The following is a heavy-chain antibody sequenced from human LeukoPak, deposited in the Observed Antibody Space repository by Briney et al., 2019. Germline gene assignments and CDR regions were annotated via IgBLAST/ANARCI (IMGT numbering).Heavy chain of an antibody. J-gene: IGHJ4*02. CDR2: IGISSGNT. CDR1: GFTFSAYS. Sequence: GGSLRLSCAASGFTFSAYSMNWVRQAPGKGLEWISYIGISSGNTKYADSVKGRFTISGDKAKNSLYLQMNSLRVEDTAVNYCARDYKYAFDNWGQGTLVTVSS. CDR3: ARDYKYAFDN. V-gene: IGHV3-48*01. D-gene: IGHD5-24*01.